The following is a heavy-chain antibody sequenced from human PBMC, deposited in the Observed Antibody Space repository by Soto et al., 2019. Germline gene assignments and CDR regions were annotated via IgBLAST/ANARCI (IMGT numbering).Heavy chain of an antibody. V-gene: IGHV5-51*01. CDR2: IHPGDSDT. Sequence: GESLKISCKGSGYSFTSYWIGWVRQMPGKGLEWMGIIHPGDSDTRYSPSFQGQVTISADKSISTAYLQWSSLKASDTAMYYCARGGDGEQLVLGYYYGMDVWGQGTTVTVSS. CDR1: GYSFTSYW. D-gene: IGHD6-6*01. CDR3: ARGGDGEQLVLGYYYGMDV. J-gene: IGHJ6*02.